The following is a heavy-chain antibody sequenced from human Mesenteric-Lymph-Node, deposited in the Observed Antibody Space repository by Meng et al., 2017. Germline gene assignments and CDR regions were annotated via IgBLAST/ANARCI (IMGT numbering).Heavy chain of an antibody. Sequence: QVQLVQSGAEVKKPGSSVKVSCKASGGKFTSLVFNWVRQAPGQGLEWMGGITPILGTTNYAEKFRGRLTISADTSARTAYMELTSLNSDDTAVYYCARLDLGLAHWGQGTLVTVSS. V-gene: IGHV1-69*10. CDR3: ARLDLGLAH. J-gene: IGHJ4*02. CDR1: GGKFTSLV. D-gene: IGHD3-16*01. CDR2: ITPILGTT.